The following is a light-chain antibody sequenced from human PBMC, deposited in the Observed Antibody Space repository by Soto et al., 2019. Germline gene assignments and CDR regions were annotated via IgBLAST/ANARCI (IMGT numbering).Light chain of an antibody. J-gene: IGKJ4*01. CDR2: GAS. V-gene: IGKV3-20*01. CDR1: QSVSSSY. Sequence: EIVLTQSPGTLSLSPGERATLSCRASQSVSSSYLACYQQKPGQAPRLLIYGASSRATGIPDRFSGSGSGTEFTLTISSLEPEDFAVYYCQQYGSSPALTFGGGTKVEIK. CDR3: QQYGSSPALT.